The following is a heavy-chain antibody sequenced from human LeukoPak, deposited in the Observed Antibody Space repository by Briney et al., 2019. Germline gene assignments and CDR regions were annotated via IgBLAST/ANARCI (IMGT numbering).Heavy chain of an antibody. Sequence: GGSLRLSCAASGFTFSSYWMSWVRQAPGKGLEWVSYISSSGSTIYYADSVKGRFTISRDNAKNSLYLQMNSLRAEDTAVYYCASTGATYPFDYWGQGTLVTVSS. V-gene: IGHV3-48*04. CDR2: ISSSGSTI. J-gene: IGHJ4*02. CDR1: GFTFSSYW. D-gene: IGHD1-7*01. CDR3: ASTGATYPFDY.